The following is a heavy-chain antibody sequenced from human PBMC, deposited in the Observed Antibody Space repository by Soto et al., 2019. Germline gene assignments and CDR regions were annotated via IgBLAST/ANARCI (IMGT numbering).Heavy chain of an antibody. V-gene: IGHV3-49*03. Sequence: PRTLSRPASGVTCCGYSMHLFRQALGKGLEWVGFIRSKAYGGTTEYAASVKGRFTISRDDSKSIAYLQMNSLKTEDTAVYYCTRLGVVPAAAYYYYGMDVWGQGTTVTVSS. D-gene: IGHD2-2*01. CDR3: TRLGVVPAAAYYYYGMDV. J-gene: IGHJ6*02. CDR2: IRSKAYGGTT. CDR1: GVTCCGYS.